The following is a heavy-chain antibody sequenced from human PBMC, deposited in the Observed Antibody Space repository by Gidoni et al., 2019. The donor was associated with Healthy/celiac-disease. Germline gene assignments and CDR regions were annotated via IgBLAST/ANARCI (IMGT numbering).Heavy chain of an antibody. V-gene: IGHV3-30-3*01. CDR2: ISYDGSNK. D-gene: IGHD1-1*01. J-gene: IGHJ4*02. Sequence: QVQLVESGGGVVQPGRSLRLSCAASGFTFSSYAMHWVRQAPGKGLGWVAVISYDGSNKYYADSVKGRFTISRDNSKNTLYLQMNSLRAEDTAVYYCARKERHFDYWGQGTLVTVSS. CDR3: ARKERHFDY. CDR1: GFTFSSYA.